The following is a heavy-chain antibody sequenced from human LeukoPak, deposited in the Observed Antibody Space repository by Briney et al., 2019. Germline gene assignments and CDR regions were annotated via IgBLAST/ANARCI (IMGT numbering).Heavy chain of an antibody. Sequence: SETLSLTCAVYGGSFSSYYWSWIRQPPGKGLEWIGEINHSGSTNYNPSLKSRVTISEDTSKNQFSLKLSYVTGADTAVYYCTRGVTGTDFDYWGQGTLVTVSS. V-gene: IGHV4-34*01. J-gene: IGHJ4*02. CDR3: TRGVTGTDFDY. CDR2: INHSGST. D-gene: IGHD1-20*01. CDR1: GGSFSSYY.